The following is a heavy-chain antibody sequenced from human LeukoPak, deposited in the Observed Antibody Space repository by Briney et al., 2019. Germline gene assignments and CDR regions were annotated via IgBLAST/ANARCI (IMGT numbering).Heavy chain of an antibody. CDR3: ARSWAGMYYPFYYFDF. Sequence: SQTLSLTCAVSGGSISSGGYSWSWIRQPPGKGLEWIGYIYHSGSTYYNPSLKSRVTISVDRSKNQFSLKLSSVTAADTAVYYCARSWAGMYYPFYYFDFWGQGTLVSVSS. D-gene: IGHD1-26*01. V-gene: IGHV4-30-2*01. J-gene: IGHJ4*02. CDR2: IYHSGST. CDR1: GGSISSGGYS.